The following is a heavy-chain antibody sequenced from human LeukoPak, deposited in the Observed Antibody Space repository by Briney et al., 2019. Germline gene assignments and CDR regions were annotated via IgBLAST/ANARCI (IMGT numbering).Heavy chain of an antibody. V-gene: IGHV3-49*03. D-gene: IGHD3-9*01. CDR1: GFTFGDHS. CDR3: TREIRYFDWFQADY. J-gene: IGHJ4*02. CDR2: IRSQAYGGTA. Sequence: GGSLRLSCTASGFTFGDHSLSWFRQAPGKGLEWVGFIRSQAYGGTAEYAASMKGRLTISRDDFKRVAYLQMDSLKTEDTAVYYCTREIRYFDWFQADYWGQGTLVTVSS.